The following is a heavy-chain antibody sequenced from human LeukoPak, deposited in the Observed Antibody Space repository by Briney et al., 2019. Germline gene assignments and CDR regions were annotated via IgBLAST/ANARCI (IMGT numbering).Heavy chain of an antibody. CDR3: ARHSPPPEDLEWLLYRFAFDY. Sequence: GESLKISCKGSGYSFTSYWIGWVRQMPGKGLEWMGIIYPGDSDTRYSPSFQGQVTISADKSISTAYLQWSSLKASDTAMYYCARHSPPPEDLEWLLYRFAFDYWGQGTLVTVSS. CDR1: GYSFTSYW. V-gene: IGHV5-51*01. J-gene: IGHJ4*02. CDR2: IYPGDSDT. D-gene: IGHD3-3*01.